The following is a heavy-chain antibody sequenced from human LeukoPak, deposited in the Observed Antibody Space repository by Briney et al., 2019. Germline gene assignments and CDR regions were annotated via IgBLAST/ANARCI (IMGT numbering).Heavy chain of an antibody. CDR1: GGSFSGYY. V-gene: IGHV4-34*01. CDR2: INHSGST. Sequence: KSSETLSLTCAVYGGSFSGYYWSWIRQPPGKGLEWIGEINHSGSTNYNPSLKSRVTISVDTSKNQFSLKLSSVTAADTAVYYCARSKLLDYWGQGTLVTVSS. CDR3: ARSKLLDY. J-gene: IGHJ4*02.